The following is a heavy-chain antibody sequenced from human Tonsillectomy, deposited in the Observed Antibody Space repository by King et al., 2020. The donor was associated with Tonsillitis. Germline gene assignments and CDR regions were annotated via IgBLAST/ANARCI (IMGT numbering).Heavy chain of an antibody. D-gene: IGHD3-22*01. V-gene: IGHV3-23*04. J-gene: IGHJ3*02. CDR2: VGSSGVST. CDR1: GFTFSSYS. Sequence: VQLVESGGGLVQPGGSLRLACAASGFTFSSYSMSWVRHAPGKGLEWVSVVGSSGVSTVYADSVKGRFTISRGNSKNTLYLEMNSLRAEDTAVYYCAKDPYYDSSGLHAFDIWGQGTMVTVSS. CDR3: AKDPYYDSSGLHAFDI.